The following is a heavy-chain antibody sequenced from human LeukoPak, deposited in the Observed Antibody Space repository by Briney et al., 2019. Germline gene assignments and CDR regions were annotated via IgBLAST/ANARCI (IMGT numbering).Heavy chain of an antibody. D-gene: IGHD2-2*01. CDR1: GGSISSYY. J-gene: IGHJ4*02. Sequence: ETLSLTCTVSGGSISSYYWSWIRQPPGKGLEWVSAITDSGGHTYYGDSVKGRFTISRDNSKNTLYLQMNSLRAEDTAVYYCAKESCSSRCNFDYWGQGTLVTVSS. V-gene: IGHV3-23*01. CDR3: AKESCSSRCNFDY. CDR2: ITDSGGHT.